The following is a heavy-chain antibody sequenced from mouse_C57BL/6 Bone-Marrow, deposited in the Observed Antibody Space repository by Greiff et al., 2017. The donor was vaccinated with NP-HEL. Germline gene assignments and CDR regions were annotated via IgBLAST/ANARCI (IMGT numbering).Heavy chain of an antibody. CDR3: ARCPVTMAPFAY. Sequence: LVESGAELARPGASVKLSCKASGYTFTSYGISWVKQRTGQGLEWIGEIYPRSGNTYYNEKFKGKATLTADKSSSTAYMELRSLTSEDSAVYFCARCPVTMAPFAYWGQGTLVTVSA. CDR1: GYTFTSYG. J-gene: IGHJ3*01. CDR2: IYPRSGNT. V-gene: IGHV1-81*01. D-gene: IGHD1-1*02.